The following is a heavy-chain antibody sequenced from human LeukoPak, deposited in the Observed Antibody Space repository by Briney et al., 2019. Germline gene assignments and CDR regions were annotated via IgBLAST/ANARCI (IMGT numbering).Heavy chain of an antibody. CDR3: ARDQGSLTRSWYTGY. CDR2: FNPYSGDT. CDR1: GYTFTGCH. D-gene: IGHD6-13*01. V-gene: IGHV1-2*06. Sequence: EASVKVSCKASGYTFTGCHIHWVRQAPGQGLEWMGRFNPYSGDTNFAQKFQGRVTMTRDTSITTAYMDLSSLTPDDTAVYFCARDQGSLTRSWYTGYWGQGTQVTVSS. J-gene: IGHJ4*02.